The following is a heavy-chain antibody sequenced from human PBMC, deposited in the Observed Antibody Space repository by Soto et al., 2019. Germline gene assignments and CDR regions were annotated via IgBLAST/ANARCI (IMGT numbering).Heavy chain of an antibody. Sequence: EVQLLESGGGLVRPGGSLRLSCAASGFTFSSYAMTWVRQAPGKGLEWVSVISSSGANTFHADSVKGRFTISRDNSKNTLFLQMNSLKTEDTAVYYCAKATTPRSSGWFSAPTYYDDGLDVWGQGTTVTVSS. CDR1: GFTFSSYA. J-gene: IGHJ6*02. CDR2: ISSSGANT. CDR3: AKATTPRSSGWFSAPTYYDDGLDV. V-gene: IGHV3-23*01. D-gene: IGHD6-19*01.